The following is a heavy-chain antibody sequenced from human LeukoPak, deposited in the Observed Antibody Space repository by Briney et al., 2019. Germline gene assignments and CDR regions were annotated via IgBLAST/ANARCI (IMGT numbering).Heavy chain of an antibody. J-gene: IGHJ4*02. V-gene: IGHV3-48*01. CDR2: ISSSSSTI. D-gene: IGHD3-22*01. Sequence: GGSLRLSCAASGFTFSSSSMNWVRQAPGKGLEWVSYISSSSSTIYYADSVKGRFTISRDNAKNSPYLQMNSLRAEDTAVYYCARDKGISGYSIDYWGQGTLVTVSS. CDR3: ARDKGISGYSIDY. CDR1: GFTFSSSS.